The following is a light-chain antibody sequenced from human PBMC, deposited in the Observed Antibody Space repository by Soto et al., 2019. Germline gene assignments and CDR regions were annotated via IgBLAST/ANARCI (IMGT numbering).Light chain of an antibody. CDR1: SGHSSYA. Sequence: QSVLTQSPSASASLGASVKLTCTLRSGHSSYAIAWHQQQPEKGPRYLMKLNSDGSHSKGDGIPDRFSGSSSGAERYLTISSLQSEDEADCYCQTWGTGLLVFGGGTKLTVL. J-gene: IGLJ3*02. CDR2: LNSDGSH. V-gene: IGLV4-69*01. CDR3: QTWGTGLLV.